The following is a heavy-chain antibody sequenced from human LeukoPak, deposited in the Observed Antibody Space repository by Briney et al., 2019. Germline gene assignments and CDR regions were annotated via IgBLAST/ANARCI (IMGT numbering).Heavy chain of an antibody. CDR1: GFTFSDYY. V-gene: IGHV3-11*01. CDR3: VRDNPRQQGFAY. CDR2: ISSSGSTI. D-gene: IGHD6-13*01. Sequence: GGSLRLSCAASGFTFSDYYMSWIRQAPGKGLEWVSYISSSGSTIYYADSVEGRFTISRDNARNSLYLQMNSLRAEDTAVYYCVRDNPRQQGFAYWGQGTLVTVSS. J-gene: IGHJ4*02.